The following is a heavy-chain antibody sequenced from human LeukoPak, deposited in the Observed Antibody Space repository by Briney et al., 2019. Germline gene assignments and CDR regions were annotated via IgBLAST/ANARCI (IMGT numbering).Heavy chain of an antibody. CDR2: IYSGGST. Sequence: GGSLRLSCAASGFTVSSNYMSWVRQAPGKGLEWVSVIYSGGSTYYADSVKGRFTISRDNSKNTLYLQMNSLRAEDTAVYYCARAELLGSSAFDIWGQGTMVTVSS. D-gene: IGHD1-26*01. V-gene: IGHV3-53*01. CDR3: ARAELLGSSAFDI. J-gene: IGHJ3*02. CDR1: GFTVSSNY.